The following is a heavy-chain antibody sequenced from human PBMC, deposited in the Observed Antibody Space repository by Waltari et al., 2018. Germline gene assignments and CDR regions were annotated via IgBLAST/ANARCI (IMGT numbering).Heavy chain of an antibody. V-gene: IGHV1-18*01. D-gene: IGHD6-13*01. CDR3: ARDDVDSSSFGGF. J-gene: IGHJ4*02. CDR1: GFIFSNYG. Sequence: QLVQSGAEVKKPGASVKVSCQGSGFIFSNYGITWVRQAPGQGLEWMGWISAYNGNTNYEQKFQGRVTMTTDTSTSTAYMELRSLRSDDTAVYYCARDDVDSSSFGGFWGQGTLVTVSS. CDR2: ISAYNGNT.